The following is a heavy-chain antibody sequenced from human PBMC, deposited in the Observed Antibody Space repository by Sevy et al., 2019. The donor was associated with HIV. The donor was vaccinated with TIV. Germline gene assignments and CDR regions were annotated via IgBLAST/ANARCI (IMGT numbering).Heavy chain of an antibody. CDR2: IKSKTDGGTT. CDR3: TTDPLLAPRFDY. D-gene: IGHD2-15*01. CDR1: GFTFSNAW. Sequence: GGSLRLSCAASGFTFSNAWMSWVRQAPGKGLEWVGRIKSKTDGGTTDYATPVKGRFTISRDDSKNTLYLQMNSLKTEDTAVYYCTTDPLLAPRFDYWGQGTLVTVSS. J-gene: IGHJ4*02. V-gene: IGHV3-15*01.